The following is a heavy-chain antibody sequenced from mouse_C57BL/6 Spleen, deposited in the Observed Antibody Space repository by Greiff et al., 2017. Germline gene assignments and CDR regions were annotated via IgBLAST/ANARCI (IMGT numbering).Heavy chain of an antibody. V-gene: IGHV2-4*01. D-gene: IGHD2-1*01. J-gene: IGHJ3*01. CDR3: ATGNYEGAWFAY. CDR2: IWSGGST. CDR1: GFSLTSYG. Sequence: VQLVESGPGLVQPSQSLSITCTVSGFSLTSYGVHWVRQPPGKGLEWLGVIWSGGSTDSNAAFISRLSISKDNSKSQVFFKMNSLQADDTAIYYCATGNYEGAWFAYWGQGTLVTVSA.